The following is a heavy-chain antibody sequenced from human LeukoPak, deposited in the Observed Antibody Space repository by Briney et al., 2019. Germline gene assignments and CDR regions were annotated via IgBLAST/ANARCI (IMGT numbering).Heavy chain of an antibody. CDR3: AKPEWLLGWGTYYFDY. CDR2: ISGSGGST. CDR1: GFTFSSYA. D-gene: IGHD3-3*01. J-gene: IGHJ4*02. V-gene: IGHV3-23*01. Sequence: GGSLRLSCAASGFTFSSYAMSWVRQAPGKGLEWVSAISGSGGSTYYADSVKGRFTISRDNSKNTLYLQMNSLRAEDTAVYYCAKPEWLLGWGTYYFDYWGQGTLVTVSS.